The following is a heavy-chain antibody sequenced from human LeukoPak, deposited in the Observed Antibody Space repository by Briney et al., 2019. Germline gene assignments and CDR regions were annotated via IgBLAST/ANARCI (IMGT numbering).Heavy chain of an antibody. CDR3: ARQMFLGGMDV. CDR1: GASISTYY. Sequence: PSETLSLTCTVSGASISTYYWSWIRQPPGQGLEWIGYIYGSGSTSYNPSPKSRATISVDTSKSHFSLKLSSVTAADTAVYYCARQMFLGGMDVWGQGTTVAVSS. J-gene: IGHJ6*02. V-gene: IGHV4-59*08. D-gene: IGHD3-10*02. CDR2: IYGSGST.